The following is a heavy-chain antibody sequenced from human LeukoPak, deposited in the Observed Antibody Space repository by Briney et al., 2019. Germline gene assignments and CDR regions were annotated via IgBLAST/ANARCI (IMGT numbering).Heavy chain of an antibody. V-gene: IGHV1-46*01. CDR2: INPSGGST. CDR1: GYTFTSYY. J-gene: IGHJ4*02. CDR3: ARSNWNYHAEGY. D-gene: IGHD1-7*01. Sequence: GASVKVSCKASGYTFTSYYMHWVRQAPGEGLEWMGIINPSGGSTSYAQKFQGRVTMTTDTSTSTAYMELRSLRSDDTAVYYCARSNWNYHAEGYWGQGTLVTVSS.